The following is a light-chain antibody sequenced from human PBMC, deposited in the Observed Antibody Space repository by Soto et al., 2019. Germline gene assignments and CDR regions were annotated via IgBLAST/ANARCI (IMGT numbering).Light chain of an antibody. Sequence: DIQITSSPSSLSSSVLDRFTITRRASQGISNYLAWYQQKPGKVPKLLIYAASTLQSGVPSRFSGSGSGTDFTLTISSLQPEDVATYNCQKYNSAPLTFGGGTKVDIK. V-gene: IGKV1-27*01. J-gene: IGKJ4*01. CDR1: QGISNY. CDR3: QKYNSAPLT. CDR2: AAS.